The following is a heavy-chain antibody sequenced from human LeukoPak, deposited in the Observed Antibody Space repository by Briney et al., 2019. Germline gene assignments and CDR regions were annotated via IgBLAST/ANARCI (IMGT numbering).Heavy chain of an antibody. CDR3: ARRGYCSSTSCYAVEFDY. V-gene: IGHV1-18*01. J-gene: IGHJ4*02. CDR1: GYTFTSYG. D-gene: IGHD2-2*01. Sequence: ASVRVSCKASGYTFTSYGLSWVRQAPGQGREWMGWISAYNGNTNYAQKLQGRVTMTTDTSTSTAYMELRSLRSDDTAVYYCARRGYCSSTSCYAVEFDYWGQGTLVTVSS. CDR2: ISAYNGNT.